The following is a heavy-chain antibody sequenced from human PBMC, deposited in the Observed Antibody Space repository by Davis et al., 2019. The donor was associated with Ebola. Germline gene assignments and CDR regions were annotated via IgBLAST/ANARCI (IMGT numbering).Heavy chain of an antibody. CDR1: GFTVSNNY. CDR2: IYSGGTP. J-gene: IGHJ6*02. Sequence: GESLKISCAASGFTVSNNYMSWVRQAPGKGLEWVSTIYSGGTPYYADSVMGRFTISRDNSKNTLHLEMNSLRAEDTAVYYCARGSRNMDVWGQGTTVTVSS. V-gene: IGHV3-66*01. CDR3: ARGSRNMDV.